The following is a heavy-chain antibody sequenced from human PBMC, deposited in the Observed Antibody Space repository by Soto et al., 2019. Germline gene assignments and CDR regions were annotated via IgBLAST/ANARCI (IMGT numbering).Heavy chain of an antibody. CDR2: ISGSGGST. D-gene: IGHD6-13*01. Sequence: PGGSLRISCAASGFTFSSYAMSWVRQAPGKGLEWVSAISGSGGSTYYADSVKGRFTISRDNSKNTLYLQMYSLRAEDTAVYYCAKARAAAKTSATNWFGPWGQGTLVTVSS. J-gene: IGHJ5*02. CDR1: GFTFSSYA. CDR3: AKARAAAKTSATNWFGP. V-gene: IGHV3-23*01.